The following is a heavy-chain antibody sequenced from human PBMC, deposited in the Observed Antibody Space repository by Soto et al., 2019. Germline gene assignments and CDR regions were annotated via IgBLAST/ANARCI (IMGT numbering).Heavy chain of an antibody. V-gene: IGHV1-46*01. CDR1: GYIFTNHY. CDR3: ARADYYDSSGFYYDC. CDR2: INPSGGST. J-gene: IGHJ4*02. D-gene: IGHD3-22*01. Sequence: ASVKVSCKASGYIFTNHYIHWVRQAPGQGLEWMGIINPSGGSTNYLQKFQGRMTMTRDTSTSTVYMELSSLRSEDTAVYFCARADYYDSSGFYYDCWGQGSLVTVSS.